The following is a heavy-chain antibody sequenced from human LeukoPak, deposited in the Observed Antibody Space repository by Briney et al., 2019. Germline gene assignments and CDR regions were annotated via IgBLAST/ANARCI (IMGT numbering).Heavy chain of an antibody. CDR1: GYTFTSYD. J-gene: IGHJ6*03. V-gene: IGHV1-8*03. D-gene: IGHD6-13*01. CDR2: MNPKSGNT. CDR3: ARAGGAAAGTFWERYYYYYYMDV. Sequence: ASVKVSCKASGYTFTSYDINWVRQVTGQGLEWMGWMNPKSGNTGYAQKFQGRVTITRNTSISTAYMEVSSLRYEDTAVYYCARAGGAAAGTFWERYYYYYYMDVWGKGTTVTVSS.